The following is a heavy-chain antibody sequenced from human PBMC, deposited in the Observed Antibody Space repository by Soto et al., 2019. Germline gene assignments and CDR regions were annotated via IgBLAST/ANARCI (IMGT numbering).Heavy chain of an antibody. D-gene: IGHD3-22*01. CDR1: GGSISSYY. V-gene: IGHV4-59*01. CDR2: IYYSGST. CDR3: ARSYYYDSSGYYPTFDY. J-gene: IGHJ4*02. Sequence: PSETLSLTCTVSGGSISSYYWSWIRQPPGKGLEWIGYIYYSGSTNYNPSLKSRVTISVDTSKNQFSLKLSSVTAADTAVYYCARSYYYDSSGYYPTFDYWGQGTLVTVSS.